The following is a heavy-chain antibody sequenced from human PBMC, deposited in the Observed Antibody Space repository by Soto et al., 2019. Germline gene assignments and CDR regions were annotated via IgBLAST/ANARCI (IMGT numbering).Heavy chain of an antibody. D-gene: IGHD3-10*01. J-gene: IGHJ4*02. CDR3: ARERDEYGSGNYYNRIDF. CDR2: IIPIFGTP. Sequence: QVQLVQSGAEVKKPGSSVKVSCKASGGIFSTYAISWLRQAPGQGLEWMGGIIPIFGTPNYAQRFQGRVTITADESTSTSYMELSRLKSEDTAVYDCARERDEYGSGNYYNRIDFWGQGTLVTVSS. CDR1: GGIFSTYA. V-gene: IGHV1-69*01.